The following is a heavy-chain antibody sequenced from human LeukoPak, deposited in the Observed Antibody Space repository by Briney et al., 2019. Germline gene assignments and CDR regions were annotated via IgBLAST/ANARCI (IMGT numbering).Heavy chain of an antibody. D-gene: IGHD1-26*01. CDR3: ARDAGFAGSPNY. CDR1: GGTFSSYA. CDR2: IIPIFGTA. Sequence: SVKVSCKASGGTFSSYAISWVRQAPGQGLEWMGGIIPIFGTANYAQKFQGRVTITADESTSTAYMELSSLRSEDTAVYCCARDAGFAGSPNYWGQGTLVTVSS. V-gene: IGHV1-69*01. J-gene: IGHJ4*02.